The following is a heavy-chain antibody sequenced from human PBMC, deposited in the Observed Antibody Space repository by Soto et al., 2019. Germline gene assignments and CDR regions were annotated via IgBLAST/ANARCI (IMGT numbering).Heavy chain of an antibody. Sequence: PEGSLRLSCAASGFTLSNAWMNWVRHTPGRGLEWVGRIKSRSDGGTPDYGAPVKGRFTISRDDSLNTVYLQMNSLTAEDTGVYYCTTDTRRISVFGVPWDSWGQGT. D-gene: IGHD3-3*01. V-gene: IGHV3-15*01. CDR3: TTDTRRISVFGVPWDS. CDR1: GFTLSNAW. CDR2: IKSRSDGGTP. J-gene: IGHJ4*02.